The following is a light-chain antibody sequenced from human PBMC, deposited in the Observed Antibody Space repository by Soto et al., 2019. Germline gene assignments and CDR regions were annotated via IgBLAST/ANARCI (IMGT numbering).Light chain of an antibody. CDR3: SSYSSGSTLLV. CDR2: EVT. Sequence: QSVLTQPASMSGSPGQSITISCTGTSSDVGGYDYVSWYQVYPGKGPRLMIYEVTNRPSGVSSRFSASKSGNTASLSISGLQAEDEADYYCSSYSSGSTLLVFGGGTKLTVL. V-gene: IGLV2-14*01. CDR1: SSDVGGYDY. J-gene: IGLJ2*01.